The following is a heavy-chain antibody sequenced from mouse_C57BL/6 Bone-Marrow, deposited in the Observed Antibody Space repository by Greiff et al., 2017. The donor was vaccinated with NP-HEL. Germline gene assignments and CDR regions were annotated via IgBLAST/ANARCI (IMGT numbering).Heavy chain of an antibody. V-gene: IGHV1-69*01. CDR2: IDPSDSYT. CDR1: GYTFTSYW. J-gene: IGHJ2*01. Sequence: VQLQQPGAELVMPGASVKLSCKASGYTFTSYWMHWVKQRPGQGLEWIGEIDPSDSYTNYNQKFKGKSTLTVDKSSSTAYMQLSSLTSEDSAVYYCARFDGYYDSWGQGTTLTVSS. D-gene: IGHD2-3*01. CDR3: ARFDGYYDS.